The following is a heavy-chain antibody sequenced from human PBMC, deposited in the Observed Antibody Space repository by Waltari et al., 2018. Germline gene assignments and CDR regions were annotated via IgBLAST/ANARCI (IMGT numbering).Heavy chain of an antibody. D-gene: IGHD3-16*01. CDR1: GFTFSNYG. J-gene: IGHJ3*01. CDR2: IKYDGTDK. CDR3: AREGGESSAFDV. V-gene: IGHV3-30*02. Sequence: QVQLVESGGSVVQPGGSLRLSCASFGFTFSNYGMPLVRQTPGKGLEWVAFIKYDGTDKLYEGAVRGRFTISRDNSKNTLSLQMNSLRTEDTALYYCAREGGESSAFDVWGQGTMVTVSA.